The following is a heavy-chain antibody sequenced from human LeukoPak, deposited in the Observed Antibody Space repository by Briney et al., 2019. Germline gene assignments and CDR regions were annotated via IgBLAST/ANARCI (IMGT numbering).Heavy chain of an antibody. Sequence: PGGSLRLSSAASGFTFSSYAMSWVRQAPGKGLEWVSAISGSGGSTYYADSVKGRFTISRDNSKNTLYLQMNSLRAEHTAVYYCAKGARDYYYGMDVWGQGTTVTVSS. V-gene: IGHV3-23*01. J-gene: IGHJ6*02. D-gene: IGHD1-26*01. CDR2: ISGSGGST. CDR1: GFTFSSYA. CDR3: AKGARDYYYGMDV.